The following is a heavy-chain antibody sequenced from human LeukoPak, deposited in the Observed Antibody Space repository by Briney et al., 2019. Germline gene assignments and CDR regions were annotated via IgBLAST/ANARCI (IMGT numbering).Heavy chain of an antibody. D-gene: IGHD3-16*01. J-gene: IGHJ1*01. V-gene: IGHV4-59*01. CDR1: GGSIGSYY. CDR3: ARVRGDFETD. Sequence: SETLSLTCSVSGGSIGSYYWTWIRQPPGKGLEWIGYRYYSGSTTYNPSLKSRVTISVDTSKSQFSLKLISVTAADTAIYYCARVRGDFETDWGQGTLVTVSS. CDR2: RYYSGST.